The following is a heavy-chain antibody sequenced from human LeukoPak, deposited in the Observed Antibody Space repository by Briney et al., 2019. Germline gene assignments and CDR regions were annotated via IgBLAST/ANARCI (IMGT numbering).Heavy chain of an antibody. CDR2: IWYDGSNK. D-gene: IGHD5-18*01. CDR3: ARLDTAMVYAFGI. CDR1: GFTFSSYG. J-gene: IGHJ3*02. V-gene: IGHV3-33*01. Sequence: GGSLRLSCAASGFTFSSYGMHWVRQAPGKGLEWVAVIWYDGSNKYYADSVKGRFTISRDNSKNTLYLQMNSLRAEDTAVYYCARLDTAMVYAFGIWGQGTMVTVSS.